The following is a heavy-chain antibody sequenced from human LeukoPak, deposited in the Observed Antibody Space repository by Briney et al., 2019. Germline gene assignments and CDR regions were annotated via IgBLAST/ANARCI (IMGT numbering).Heavy chain of an antibody. V-gene: IGHV3-21*01. CDR1: GFTFSSYS. CDR2: ISSSSYI. J-gene: IGHJ5*02. Sequence: GGSLRLSCAASGFTFSSYSMNWVRQAPGKGLEWVSSISSSSYIYYADSVKGRFTISRDNAKNSLYLQMNSLRAEDTAVYYCAVVRGGRGNWFDPWGQGTLVTVSS. D-gene: IGHD3-10*01. CDR3: AVVRGGRGNWFDP.